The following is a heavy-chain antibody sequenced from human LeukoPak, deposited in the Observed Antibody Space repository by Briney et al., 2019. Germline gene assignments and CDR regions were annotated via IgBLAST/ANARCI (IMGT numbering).Heavy chain of an antibody. CDR2: INPNSGGT. J-gene: IGHJ3*02. Sequence: GASVKVSCKASGYTFTGCYMHWVRQAPGQGLEWMGWINPNSGGTNYAQKFQGRVTMTRDTSISTAYMELSRLRSDDTAVYYCARFPLYYYDSSGYYDAFDIWGQGTMVTVSS. V-gene: IGHV1-2*02. D-gene: IGHD3-22*01. CDR1: GYTFTGCY. CDR3: ARFPLYYYDSSGYYDAFDI.